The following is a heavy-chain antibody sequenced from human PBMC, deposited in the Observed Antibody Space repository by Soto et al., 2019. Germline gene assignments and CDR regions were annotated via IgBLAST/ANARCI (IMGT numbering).Heavy chain of an antibody. CDR1: GYTFTSYD. D-gene: IGHD3-22*01. Sequence: ASVKVSCKASGYTFTSYDINWGRQATGQGLEWMGWMNPNSGNTGYAQKFQGRVTMTRNTSISTDYMELSSLRSEDTAVYYCARKVEGPNSSGYYYWGQGTLVTVSS. V-gene: IGHV1-8*01. J-gene: IGHJ4*02. CDR2: MNPNSGNT. CDR3: ARKVEGPNSSGYYY.